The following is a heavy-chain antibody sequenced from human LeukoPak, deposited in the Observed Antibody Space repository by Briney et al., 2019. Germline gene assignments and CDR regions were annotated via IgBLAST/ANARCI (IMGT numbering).Heavy chain of an antibody. Sequence: ASVKVSCKAFGYTFTSNYMHWVRQAPGQGPEWMGVISPTGGSTTYAQKFQGRVTLTRDMSTSTDYLELSSLRSDDTAVYYCAKPTVRGVIITSFDYWGQGTLVTVSS. D-gene: IGHD3-10*01. CDR3: AKPTVRGVIITSFDY. J-gene: IGHJ4*02. CDR2: ISPTGGST. CDR1: GYTFTSNY. V-gene: IGHV1-46*01.